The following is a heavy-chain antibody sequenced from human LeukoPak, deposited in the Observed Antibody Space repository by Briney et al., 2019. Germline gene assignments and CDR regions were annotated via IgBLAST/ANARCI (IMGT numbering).Heavy chain of an antibody. D-gene: IGHD2-15*01. CDR3: SFIVDSIHH. CDR2: ISWDGGST. CDR1: GFTFDDYA. V-gene: IGHV3-43D*03. Sequence: GGSLRLSCAASGFTFDDYAMHWVRQAPGKGLEWVSLISWDGGSTYYADSVKGRFTISRDNSKNSLYLQMNSLRAEDTALYYCSFIVDSIHHWGQGTLVTVSS. J-gene: IGHJ4*02.